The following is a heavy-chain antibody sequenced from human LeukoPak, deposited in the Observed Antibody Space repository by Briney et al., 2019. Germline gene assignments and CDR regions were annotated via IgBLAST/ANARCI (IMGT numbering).Heavy chain of an antibody. CDR2: IYYSGST. J-gene: IGHJ4*02. D-gene: IGHD3/OR15-3a*01. CDR3: ASSPYDFQFDY. Sequence: PSETLSLTSTVSGGSISSYYWSWIRQPPGKGLEWIGYIYYSGSTNYNPSLKSRVTISVDTSKNQFSLKLSSVTAADTAVYYCASSPYDFQFDYWGQGTLVTVSS. V-gene: IGHV4-59*01. CDR1: GGSISSYY.